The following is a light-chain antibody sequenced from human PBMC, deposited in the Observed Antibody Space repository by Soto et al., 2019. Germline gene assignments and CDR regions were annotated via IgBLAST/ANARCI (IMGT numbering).Light chain of an antibody. CDR2: WAS. V-gene: IGKV4-1*01. J-gene: IGKJ4*01. Sequence: DIVMTQSPDSLAVSLGERATINCKSSQSVLYSSNNKDYLAWYQQKPGQSPKLLIYWASTRESGVPDRFSGSGSGTDFTLTISRLQAEDVAVYYCQQYYGTPLTFGGGTKVEIK. CDR1: QSVLYSSNNKDY. CDR3: QQYYGTPLT.